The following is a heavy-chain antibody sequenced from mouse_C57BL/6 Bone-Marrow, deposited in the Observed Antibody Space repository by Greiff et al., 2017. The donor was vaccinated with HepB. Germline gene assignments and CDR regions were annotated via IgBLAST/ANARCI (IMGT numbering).Heavy chain of an antibody. CDR1: GYTFTSYG. CDR2: IYPRSGNT. V-gene: IGHV1-81*01. J-gene: IGHJ4*01. CDR3: ARGDYEAMDY. Sequence: VQLQESGAELARPGASVKLSCKASGYTFTSYGISWVKQRTGQGLEWIGEIYPRSGNTYYNEKFKGKATLTAEKSSSTAYMELRSLTSEDSAVYFCARGDYEAMDYWGQGTSVTVSS.